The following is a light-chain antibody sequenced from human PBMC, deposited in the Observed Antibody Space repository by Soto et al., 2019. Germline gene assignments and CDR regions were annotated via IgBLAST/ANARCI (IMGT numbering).Light chain of an antibody. J-gene: IGKJ2*01. V-gene: IGKV3-20*01. CDR3: QQYGSSAYT. CDR2: GAS. Sequence: EIVLTQSPGTLSLSPGERATLSCRASQSVSSSYLAWYQQKPGQAPRLLIYGASSRATGIPDRFSGSGSGTDFTLTISRLDAEDFAVYYCQQYGSSAYTFGQGTKLEIK. CDR1: QSVSSSY.